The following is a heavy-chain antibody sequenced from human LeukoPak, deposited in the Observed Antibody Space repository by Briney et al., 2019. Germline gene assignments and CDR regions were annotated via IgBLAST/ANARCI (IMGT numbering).Heavy chain of an antibody. Sequence: PGGSLRLSCAASGFTFSSHSMNWVRQAPGKGPEWVSVITSSSDYIYYADSLKGRFTVSRDNAKNSLYLQLNSLRAEDTAVYYCVRESVYYDSSAYYNVLDYWGQGTLVTVSS. V-gene: IGHV3-21*01. CDR3: VRESVYYDSSAYYNVLDY. CDR1: GFTFSSHS. D-gene: IGHD3-22*01. J-gene: IGHJ4*02. CDR2: ITSSSDYI.